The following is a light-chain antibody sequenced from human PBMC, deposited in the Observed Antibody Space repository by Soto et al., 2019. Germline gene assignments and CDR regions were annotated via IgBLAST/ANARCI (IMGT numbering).Light chain of an antibody. V-gene: IGKV3-20*01. Sequence: EIVLTQSPGTLSLSPGERATLSCRASQSVSSSYLAWYQQKPGQAPRLLIYGASSRATGIPDRFSDSGSGTDFTLTISRLEPEDFAVYYCQQYGSSLFTLGPGTKVDIK. J-gene: IGKJ3*01. CDR2: GAS. CDR3: QQYGSSLFT. CDR1: QSVSSSY.